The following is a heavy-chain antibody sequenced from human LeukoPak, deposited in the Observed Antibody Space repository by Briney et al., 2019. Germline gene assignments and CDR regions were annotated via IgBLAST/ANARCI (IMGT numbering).Heavy chain of an antibody. CDR2: IYYSGST. CDR1: GDSISSGDYY. Sequence: PSQTLSLTCTVSGDSISSGDYYWSWIRRPPGKGLEWIGYIYYSGSTYYNPSLKSRVTISVDTSKNQFSLKLSSVTAADTAVYYCARYPIVVVPAAISFDYWGQGTLVTVSS. CDR3: ARYPIVVVPAAISFDY. V-gene: IGHV4-30-4*08. D-gene: IGHD2-2*02. J-gene: IGHJ4*02.